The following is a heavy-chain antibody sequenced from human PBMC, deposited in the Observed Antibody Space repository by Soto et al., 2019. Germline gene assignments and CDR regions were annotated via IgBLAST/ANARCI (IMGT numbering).Heavy chain of an antibody. J-gene: IGHJ4*02. Sequence: GSLRLSCAASGFTFSNAWMNWVRQAPGKGLEWVGRIKSKTDGGTTDYAAHVKGRFTISRDDSKNTLYLQMNSLKTEDTAVYYCTTDTSTIVVVPAAMPADYWGQGTLVTVSS. CDR1: GFTFSNAW. D-gene: IGHD2-2*01. CDR3: TTDTSTIVVVPAAMPADY. V-gene: IGHV3-15*07. CDR2: IKSKTDGGTT.